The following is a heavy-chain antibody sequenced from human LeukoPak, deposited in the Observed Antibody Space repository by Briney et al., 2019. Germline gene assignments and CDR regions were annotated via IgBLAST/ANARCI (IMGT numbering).Heavy chain of an antibody. J-gene: IGHJ6*02. V-gene: IGHV3-21*01. CDR2: ISSSSSYI. CDR1: GFTFSSYS. D-gene: IGHD2-2*01. CDR3: ARDFPRRGRIVVVPAAYYYYYGMDV. Sequence: GGSLRLSCAASGFTFSSYSMNWVRQAPGKGLEWVSSISSSSSYIYYADSVKGRFTISRDNAKNSLYLQMNSLRAEDTAVYYCARDFPRRGRIVVVPAAYYYYYGMDVWAQGTTVTVSS.